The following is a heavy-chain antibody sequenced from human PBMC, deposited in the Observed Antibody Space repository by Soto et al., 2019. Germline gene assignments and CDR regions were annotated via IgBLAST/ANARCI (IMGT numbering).Heavy chain of an antibody. CDR3: ARSRALASLKMVRGVAYYFDY. J-gene: IGHJ4*02. Sequence: GGSLRLSCAASGFTFSSYGMHWVRQAPGKGLEWVAVIWYDGSNKYYADSVKGRFTISRDNSKNTLYLQMNSLRAEDTAVYYCARSRALASLKMVRGVAYYFDYWGQGTLVTVSS. V-gene: IGHV3-33*01. D-gene: IGHD3-10*01. CDR2: IWYDGSNK. CDR1: GFTFSSYG.